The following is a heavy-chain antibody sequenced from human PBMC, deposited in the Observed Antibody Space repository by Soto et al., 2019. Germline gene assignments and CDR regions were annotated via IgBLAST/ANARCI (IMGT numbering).Heavy chain of an antibody. CDR2: INGDGSTT. Sequence: EVHLVESGGGSVQPGGSLKLSCAGSGFAFSSYWIHWVRQVPGKGLVWVSRINGDGSTTSYADSVRGRFTISRDNAKDTLYQQMNSLRAEDTALYYCARVGQGRYYFDYWGQGTLVTVSS. V-gene: IGHV3-74*01. J-gene: IGHJ4*02. CDR3: ARVGQGRYYFDY. CDR1: GFAFSSYW.